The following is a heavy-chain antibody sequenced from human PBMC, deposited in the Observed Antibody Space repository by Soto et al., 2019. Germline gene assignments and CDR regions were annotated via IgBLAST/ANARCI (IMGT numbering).Heavy chain of an antibody. V-gene: IGHV1-3*01. D-gene: IGHD2-2*01. CDR3: ARTGKLLSHYCYYGMDV. Sequence: QVQLVQSGAEVKKPGASVKVSCKASGYTFTSYAMHWVRQAPGQRLEWMGRINAGNGNTKYSQKFQGRVTITRDTAANTAYMALISLRSEDTAVYYCARTGKLLSHYCYYGMDVWGQGTTVTVSS. CDR2: INAGNGNT. J-gene: IGHJ6*02. CDR1: GYTFTSYA.